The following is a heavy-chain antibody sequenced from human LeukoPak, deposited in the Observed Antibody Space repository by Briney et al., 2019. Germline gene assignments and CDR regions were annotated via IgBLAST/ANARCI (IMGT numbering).Heavy chain of an antibody. D-gene: IGHD6-13*01. CDR2: IYRGKT. Sequence: KPSETLSLTCTVSGGSVNNYYWSWIRQPPGKGLDWIGYIYRGKTRYNTSLKSRVTLSMDSSQHQISLKLISGTAADTAVYYCAAHAAISAAGTAPFDNWGQGMLVTVPS. CDR1: GGSVNNYY. CDR3: AAHAAISAAGTAPFDN. J-gene: IGHJ4*02. V-gene: IGHV4-59*08.